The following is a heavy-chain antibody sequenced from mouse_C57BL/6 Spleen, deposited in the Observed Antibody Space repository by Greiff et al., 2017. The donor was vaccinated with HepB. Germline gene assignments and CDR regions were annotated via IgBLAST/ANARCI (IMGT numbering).Heavy chain of an antibody. V-gene: IGHV1-7*01. Sequence: VQLQQSGAELAKPGASVKLSCKASGYTFTSYWMHWVKQRPGQGLEWIGYINTSSGYTKYNQKFKDKATLTADKAASTAYMQLSSLTYEDSAVYYGARGNYYWYFDVLGTGTTVTVSS. J-gene: IGHJ1*03. CDR3: ARGNYYWYFDV. CDR2: INTSSGYT. CDR1: GYTFTSYW.